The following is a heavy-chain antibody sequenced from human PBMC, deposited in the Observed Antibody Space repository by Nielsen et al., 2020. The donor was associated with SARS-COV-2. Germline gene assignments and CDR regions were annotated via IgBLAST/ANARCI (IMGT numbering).Heavy chain of an antibody. Sequence: GGSLRLSCAASRFNLGTYWMHWVRQTPGKGLVWVSRINSDGSSTSYADSVKGRFTISRDNAKNTLYLQMNSLRAEDTAVYYCAREGDYGDYVNYYYGMDVWGQGTTVTVSS. CDR3: AREGDYGDYVNYYYGMDV. V-gene: IGHV3-74*01. CDR2: INSDGSST. J-gene: IGHJ6*02. CDR1: RFNLGTYW. D-gene: IGHD4-17*01.